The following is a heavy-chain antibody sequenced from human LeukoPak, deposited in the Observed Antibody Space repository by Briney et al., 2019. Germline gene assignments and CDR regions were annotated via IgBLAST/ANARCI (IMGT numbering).Heavy chain of an antibody. D-gene: IGHD6-19*01. CDR3: ARAREAQWLVDY. CDR2: ISSDGSDT. J-gene: IGHJ4*02. Sequence: PGGSLRLSCAASGFTFSHYWMHWVRQAPGKGLVWASRISSDGSDTTYADSVKGRFTISRDNAKNTVYLQMNSLSAEDTGVYYCARAREAQWLVDYWGQGTLVTVSS. V-gene: IGHV3-74*01. CDR1: GFTFSHYW.